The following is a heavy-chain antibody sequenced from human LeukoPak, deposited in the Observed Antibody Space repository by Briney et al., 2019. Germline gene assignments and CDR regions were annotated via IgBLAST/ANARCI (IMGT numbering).Heavy chain of an antibody. CDR3: ARVLSQYYFDY. Sequence: ASEKVSCKASGYTFTSYYMHWVRQPPAQGLEGVGIINPSEGSTTFAQKCQGRVTMTRDMSMSTVFMDLSSLRSGDTAVYYCARVLSQYYFDYWGQGTLVTVSS. J-gene: IGHJ4*02. CDR2: INPSEGST. V-gene: IGHV1-46*03. CDR1: GYTFTSYY.